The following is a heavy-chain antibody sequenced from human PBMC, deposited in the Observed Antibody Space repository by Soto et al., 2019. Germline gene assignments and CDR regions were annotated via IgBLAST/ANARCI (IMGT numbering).Heavy chain of an antibody. Sequence: QVQLVQSGAEVKKPGASVKVSCKASGYTFTSYAMHWVRQAPGQRLEWMGWINAGNGNTKYSQKFQGGVTITRDTSASTAYMELSSLRFEDTAVYFCATAIADDAFDIWGRGTMVTVSS. J-gene: IGHJ3*02. CDR3: ATAIADDAFDI. V-gene: IGHV1-3*01. CDR1: GYTFTSYA. CDR2: INAGNGNT. D-gene: IGHD2-2*01.